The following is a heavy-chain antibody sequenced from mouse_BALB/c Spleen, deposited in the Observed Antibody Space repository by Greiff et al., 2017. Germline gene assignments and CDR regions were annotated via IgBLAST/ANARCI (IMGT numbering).Heavy chain of an antibody. J-gene: IGHJ4*01. CDR2: ISDGGSYT. Sequence: EVQLVESGGGLVKPGGSLKLSCAASGFTFSDYYMYWVRQTPEKRLEWVATISDGGSYTYYPDSVKGRFTISRDNAKNNLYLQMSSLKSEVTAMYYCARGGYYGSSYGYYAMAYWGQGTSVTVSS. D-gene: IGHD1-1*01. CDR3: ARGGYYGSSYGYYAMAY. V-gene: IGHV5-4*02. CDR1: GFTFSDYY.